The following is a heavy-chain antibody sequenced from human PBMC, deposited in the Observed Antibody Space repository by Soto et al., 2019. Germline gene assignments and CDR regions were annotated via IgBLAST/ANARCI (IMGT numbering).Heavy chain of an antibody. V-gene: IGHV3-23*01. Sequence: EVQLLESGGGLVQPGGSLRLSCAASGFTFSSYAMSWVRQAPGKGLEWVSAISGSGGSTYYADSVKGRFTISRDNSKNTLYLQMNSLRDEDTAVYSCAKDLERLVGIFDYWGQGTLVTVSS. CDR1: GFTFSSYA. CDR2: ISGSGGST. CDR3: AKDLERLVGIFDY. D-gene: IGHD1-26*01. J-gene: IGHJ4*02.